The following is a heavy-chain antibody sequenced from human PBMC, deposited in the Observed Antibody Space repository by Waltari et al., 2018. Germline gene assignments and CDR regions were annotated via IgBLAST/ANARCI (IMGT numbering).Heavy chain of an antibody. V-gene: IGHV3-74*01. CDR2: INSDGSLI. Sequence: EVQLVESVGGLVQLGGSLIPSCAASGFTFSSYWMPWVRQVPGKGRVWVSRINSDGSLISYADSVKGRFTISRDNAKNTLYLQTNSLRGEDTAVYYCARGLGDYWGQGTLVTVSS. J-gene: IGHJ4*02. D-gene: IGHD3-16*01. CDR3: ARGLGDY. CDR1: GFTFSSYW.